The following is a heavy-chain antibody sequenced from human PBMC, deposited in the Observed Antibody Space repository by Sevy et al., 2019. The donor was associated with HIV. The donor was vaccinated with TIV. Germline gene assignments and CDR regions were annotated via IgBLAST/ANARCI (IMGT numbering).Heavy chain of an antibody. J-gene: IGHJ4*02. V-gene: IGHV3-21*06. CDR2: ISSGSSYI. CDR3: ARNRDYYDSSGVSY. Sequence: GGCLRLSCAASGFTFNYFNMNWVRQAPGKGLEWVSSISSGSSYIKYADSVQGRFTISRDNAKSSLYLQMNSLSAEDTAVYYCARNRDYYDSSGVSYWGQGTLVTVSS. CDR1: GFTFNYFN. D-gene: IGHD3-22*01.